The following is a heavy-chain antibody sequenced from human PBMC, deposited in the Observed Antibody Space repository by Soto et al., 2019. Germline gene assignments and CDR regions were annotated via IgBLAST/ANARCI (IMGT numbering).Heavy chain of an antibody. CDR2: ISYDGSNK. V-gene: IGHV3-30-3*01. J-gene: IGHJ6*02. D-gene: IGHD6-6*01. Sequence: VQLVESGGGVVQPGRSLRLSCAASGFTFSSYAMHWVRQAPGKGLEWVAVISYDGSNKYYADSVKGRFTISRDNSKNTLYLQMNSLRAEDTAVYYCARASSSSLYYYGMDVWGQGTTVTVSS. CDR1: GFTFSSYA. CDR3: ARASSSSLYYYGMDV.